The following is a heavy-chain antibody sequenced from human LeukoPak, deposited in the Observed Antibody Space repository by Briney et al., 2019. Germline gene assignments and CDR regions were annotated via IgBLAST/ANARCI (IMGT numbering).Heavy chain of an antibody. CDR1: GGSISSSSYY. Sequence: SETLSLTCTVSGGSISSSSYYWGWIRQPPGKGLEWIGSIYHSGSTYYNPSLKSRVTIAVETSKNQFSLKLSSVTAADTAVYYCARETWVGYYFDYWGQGTLVTVSS. CDR3: ARETWVGYYFDY. V-gene: IGHV4-39*07. CDR2: IYHSGST. D-gene: IGHD1-26*01. J-gene: IGHJ4*02.